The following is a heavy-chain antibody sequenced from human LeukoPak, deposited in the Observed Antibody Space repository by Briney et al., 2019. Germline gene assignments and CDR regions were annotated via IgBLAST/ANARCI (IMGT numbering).Heavy chain of an antibody. Sequence: LQTLSLTCAISVDSVSSSSATWNWIRQSPSRGLEWLGRTYYKSKWYNDYAVSVKSRITISPDTSRNQFSLQLNSATPEDTAVYYCARDPSGGFRWYFDLWGRGTLVSVSS. V-gene: IGHV6-1*01. CDR3: ARDPSGGFRWYFDL. CDR1: VDSVSSSSAT. J-gene: IGHJ2*01. D-gene: IGHD2-15*01. CDR2: TYYKSKWYN.